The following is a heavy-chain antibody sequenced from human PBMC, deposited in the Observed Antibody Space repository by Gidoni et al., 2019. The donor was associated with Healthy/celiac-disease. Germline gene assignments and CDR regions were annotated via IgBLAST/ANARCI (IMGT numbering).Heavy chain of an antibody. V-gene: IGHV3-33*01. J-gene: IGHJ2*01. Sequence: QVQLVEPGGGVLQPGRSLRLACAASGFTVSSSGMHWVRQAPGKGLGWVAVIWYDGRNKYEADPVKGRFTISRDDSNNTLYLQMNSLRAKYTAVYYCARHYYDILTGYGHWYFDLWGRGTLVTVSS. CDR2: IWYDGRNK. CDR3: ARHYYDILTGYGHWYFDL. D-gene: IGHD3-9*01. CDR1: GFTVSSSG.